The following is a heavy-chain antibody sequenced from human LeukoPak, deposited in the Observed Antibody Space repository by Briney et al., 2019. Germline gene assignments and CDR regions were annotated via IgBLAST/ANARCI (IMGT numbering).Heavy chain of an antibody. CDR3: ARDRGPGWFDP. V-gene: IGHV3-66*03. CDR2: IYSTGTT. J-gene: IGHJ5*02. Sequence: GGSLRLSCAASGFSVSSNYVSWVRQAPGKGLERVSVIYSTGTTFYADSVKGRFTTSRDNSKNTVNLQMNSLRPEDTAVYYCARDRGPGWFDPWGQGTLVTVSS. D-gene: IGHD3-10*01. CDR1: GFSVSSNY.